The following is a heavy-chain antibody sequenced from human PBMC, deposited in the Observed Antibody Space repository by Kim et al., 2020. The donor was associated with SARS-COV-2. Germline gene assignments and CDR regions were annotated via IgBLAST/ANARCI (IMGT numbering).Heavy chain of an antibody. D-gene: IGHD3-16*01. J-gene: IGHJ6*03. Sequence: SETLSLTCTVSGGSISSSSYYWGWIRQPPGKGLEWIGSIYYSGSTYYNPSLKSRVTISVDTSKNQFSLKLSSVTAADTAVYYCASLTSGLIFGYYMDVWAKATTVAVS. V-gene: IGHV4-39*01. CDR2: IYYSGST. CDR1: GGSISSSSYY. CDR3: ASLTSGLIFGYYMDV.